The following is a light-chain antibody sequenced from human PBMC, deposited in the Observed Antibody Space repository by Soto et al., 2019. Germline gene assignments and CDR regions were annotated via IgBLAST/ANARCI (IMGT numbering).Light chain of an antibody. CDR3: QQYNNWTYT. CDR1: QSVGSN. J-gene: IGKJ2*01. V-gene: IGKV3-15*01. Sequence: EIVLTHSPATLSVSPGERATLSCRASQSVGSNLAWYQQRPGQPPRLLIYDASTRATDIPARLRGGGSGTEFTLTISSLQSEAVAVYYCQQYNNWTYTFGQGTKLQIK. CDR2: DAS.